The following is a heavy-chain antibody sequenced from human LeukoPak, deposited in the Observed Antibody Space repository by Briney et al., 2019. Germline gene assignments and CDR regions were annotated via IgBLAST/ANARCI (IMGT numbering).Heavy chain of an antibody. J-gene: IGHJ3*02. CDR3: ARMTVGATAVDDAFDI. CDR1: GGSISSSSYY. CDR2: IYYSGST. D-gene: IGHD1-26*01. Sequence: SETLSLTCTVSGGSISSSSYYWGWIRQPPGKGLEWIGSIYYSGSTYYNPSLKSRVTISVDTSKNQFSLKLSSVTAADTAVYYCARMTVGATAVDDAFDIWGQGTMVTVSS. V-gene: IGHV4-39*01.